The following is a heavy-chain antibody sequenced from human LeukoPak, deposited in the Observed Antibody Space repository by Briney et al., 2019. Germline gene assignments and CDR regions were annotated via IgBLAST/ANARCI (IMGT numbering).Heavy chain of an antibody. CDR2: ISYSDPT. J-gene: IGHJ4*02. CDR3: ALSRYGEALFDY. D-gene: IGHD3-10*01. Sequence: SETLSLTCNVSGVSIASNTHYWTWIRQHPGTGLEWIGFISYSDPTSYNPSLRSRVAFSLDTSKNQFSLQLHSVTAADTAVYYCALSRYGEALFDYWGQESLVTVSS. CDR1: GVSIASNTHY. V-gene: IGHV4-31*03.